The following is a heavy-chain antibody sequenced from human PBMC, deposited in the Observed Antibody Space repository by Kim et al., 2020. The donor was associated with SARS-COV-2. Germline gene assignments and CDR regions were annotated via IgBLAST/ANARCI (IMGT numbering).Heavy chain of an antibody. CDR1: GGSISSGGYY. D-gene: IGHD6-13*01. CDR2: IYYSGST. CDR3: ATDEGIAAAGGYYYYGMDV. J-gene: IGHJ6*02. Sequence: SETLSLTCTVSGGSISSGGYYWSWIRQHPGKGLEWIGYIYYSGSTYYNPSLKSRVTISVDTSKNQFSLKLSSVTAADTAVYYCATDEGIAAAGGYYYYGMDVWGQGTTVTVSS. V-gene: IGHV4-31*03.